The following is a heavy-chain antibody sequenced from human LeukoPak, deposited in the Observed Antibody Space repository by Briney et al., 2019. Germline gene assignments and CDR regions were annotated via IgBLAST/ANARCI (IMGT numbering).Heavy chain of an antibody. CDR3: AACYSGSYFGAFDI. CDR2: IVVGSGNT. Sequence: ASVKVPCKASGFTFTSSAMQWVRQARGQRLEWIGWIVVGSGNTNYAQKFRERVTITRDMSTSTAYMELSSLRSEDTAVYYCAACYSGSYFGAFDIWGQGTMVTVSS. V-gene: IGHV1-58*02. J-gene: IGHJ3*02. D-gene: IGHD1-26*01. CDR1: GFTFTSSA.